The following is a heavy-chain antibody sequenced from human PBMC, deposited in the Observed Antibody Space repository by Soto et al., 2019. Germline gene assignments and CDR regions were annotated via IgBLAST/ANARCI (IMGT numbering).Heavy chain of an antibody. J-gene: IGHJ4*02. CDR3: ARDGGRHSGGIDY. Sequence: QVQLVQSGAEVKKPGSSVKVSCKASGGTFSSYSINWVRQAPGHGLEWMGEIIPIVGTANYAQKFQGRVTITADESTSTAYMELSSLRSEDTAVYYCARDGGRHSGGIDYWGQGTLVTVSS. CDR1: GGTFSSYS. V-gene: IGHV1-69*01. CDR2: IIPIVGTA. D-gene: IGHD1-26*01.